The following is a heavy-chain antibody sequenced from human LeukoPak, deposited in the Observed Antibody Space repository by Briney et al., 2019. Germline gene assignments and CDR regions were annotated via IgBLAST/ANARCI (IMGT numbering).Heavy chain of an antibody. D-gene: IGHD6-13*01. CDR2: ISGYNGNT. CDR3: ARVSSSWYYFDY. Sequence: ASVKVSCKASGFTFTSYGFGWVRQAPGQGLEWMGWISGYNGNTNYAQKLQGRVTMNTDTSTSTAYMELRSLISDDTAIYYCARVSSSWYYFDYWGQGTLVTVSS. V-gene: IGHV1-18*01. CDR1: GFTFTSYG. J-gene: IGHJ4*02.